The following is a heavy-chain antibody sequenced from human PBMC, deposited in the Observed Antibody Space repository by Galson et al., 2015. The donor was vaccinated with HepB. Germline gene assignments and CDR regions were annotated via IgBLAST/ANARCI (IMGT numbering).Heavy chain of an antibody. CDR3: ARAYGDYNYYYGMDV. J-gene: IGHJ6*02. CDR2: ISSSSSYI. Sequence: SLRLSCAASGFTFSSYSMNWVRQAPGKGLEWVSSISSSSSYIYYADSVKGRFTISRDNAENSPYLQMNSLRAEDTAVYYCARAYGDYNYYYGMDVWGQGTTVTVSS. CDR1: GFTFSSYS. V-gene: IGHV3-21*01. D-gene: IGHD4-17*01.